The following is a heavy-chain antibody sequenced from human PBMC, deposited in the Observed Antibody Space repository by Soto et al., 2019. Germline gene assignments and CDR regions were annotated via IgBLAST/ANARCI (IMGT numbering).Heavy chain of an antibody. D-gene: IGHD3-16*01. CDR2: IYHSGST. J-gene: IGHJ4*02. CDR1: GGSFSGYY. Sequence: PSETLSLTCAVYGGSFSGYYWSWIRQPPGKGLEWIGYIYHSGSTNYNPSLKSRVTISVDTSKNQFSLKLSSVTAADTAVYYCVQQLILWGQGTLVTVPQ. CDR3: VQQLIL. V-gene: IGHV4-34*01.